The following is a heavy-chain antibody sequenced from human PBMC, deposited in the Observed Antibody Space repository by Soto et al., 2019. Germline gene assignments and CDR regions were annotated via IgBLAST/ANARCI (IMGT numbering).Heavy chain of an antibody. Sequence: GGSLRLSCAASGFTFSDYYMTWIRQAPGKGLEWVSYISSSASTIYYADSVKGRFTISRDNAKNSLYLQMNSLRAEDTAVYYCTSQRGTVTSDYYYYGMDVWGHGTTVTVSS. CDR1: GFTFSDYY. CDR3: TSQRGTVTSDYYYYGMDV. V-gene: IGHV3-11*01. CDR2: ISSSASTI. D-gene: IGHD4-4*01. J-gene: IGHJ6*02.